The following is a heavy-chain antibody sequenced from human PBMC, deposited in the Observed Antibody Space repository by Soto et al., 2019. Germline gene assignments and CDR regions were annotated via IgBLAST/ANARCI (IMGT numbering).Heavy chain of an antibody. D-gene: IGHD4-17*01. Sequence: QVQLMESGGGVVQSGRSLRLSCAASGFTFSSFVMHWVRQAPGKGLEWVAMISHDGSNKNYADSVKGRFTLSRDNSKNTLYMQINSMRPEDTAKYYCARDVMTSVTEDYWGQGTLVTVSS. J-gene: IGHJ4*02. CDR1: GFTFSSFV. CDR2: ISHDGSNK. V-gene: IGHV3-30-3*01. CDR3: ARDVMTSVTEDY.